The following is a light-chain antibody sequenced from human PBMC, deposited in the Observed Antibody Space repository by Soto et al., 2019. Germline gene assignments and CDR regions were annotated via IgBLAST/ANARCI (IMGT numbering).Light chain of an antibody. Sequence: VFTHSPATVSLSTGKRATLSCRASQNISNYLIWYQQKPGQAPRLLIYDVSNRATGIPARFSGSGSGTDFTLTISSLEPEDLAVYYCQQRSNLPPTFGQGTKVDIK. CDR2: DVS. J-gene: IGKJ1*01. CDR3: QQRSNLPPT. V-gene: IGKV3-11*01. CDR1: QNISNY.